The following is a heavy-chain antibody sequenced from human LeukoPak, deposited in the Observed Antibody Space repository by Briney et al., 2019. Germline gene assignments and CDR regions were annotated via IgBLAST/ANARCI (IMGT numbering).Heavy chain of an antibody. CDR2: ISWKSGNI. CDR3: TRLDTTIIRGFDP. CDR1: GFTFGDYA. V-gene: IGHV3-9*01. Sequence: GRSLRLSCAASGFTFGDYAMHWVRQAPGKGLEWVSGISWKSGNIGYADSVKGRFTISRDNAKNSLYLQMNSLRPEDTALYYCTRLDTTIIRGFDPWGQGTLVTVSS. D-gene: IGHD5-18*01. J-gene: IGHJ5*02.